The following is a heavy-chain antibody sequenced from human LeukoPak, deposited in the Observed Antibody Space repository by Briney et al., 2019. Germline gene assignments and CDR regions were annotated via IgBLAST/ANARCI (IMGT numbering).Heavy chain of an antibody. D-gene: IGHD3-10*01. CDR2: IRSSSSTI. CDR3: AKGFRGDV. Sequence: GGSLRLSCAASGFTFSSYSMNWVRQAPGKGLEWVSYIRSSSSTIYYADSVKGRFTISRDNAKNTLYLQMNSLRAEDTAVYYCAKGFRGDVWGKGTTVTVSS. V-gene: IGHV3-48*04. CDR1: GFTFSSYS. J-gene: IGHJ6*04.